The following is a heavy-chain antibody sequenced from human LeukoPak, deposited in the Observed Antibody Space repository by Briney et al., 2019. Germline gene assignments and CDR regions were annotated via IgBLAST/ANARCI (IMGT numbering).Heavy chain of an antibody. V-gene: IGHV3-74*01. D-gene: IGHD6-13*01. CDR1: GFTFSSYW. Sequence: GGSLRLSCAASGFTFSSYWMHWVRQAPGKGLVWVSRINSDGSSTSYADSVKGRFTISRDNAKNTLFLQMNTLKTEDTAVYYCTAYPLSGSWVLAGAFDIWGQGTMVTVSS. CDR3: TAYPLSGSWVLAGAFDI. J-gene: IGHJ3*02. CDR2: INSDGSST.